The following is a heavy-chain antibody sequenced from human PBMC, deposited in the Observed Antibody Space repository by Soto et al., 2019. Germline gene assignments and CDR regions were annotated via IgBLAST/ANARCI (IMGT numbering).Heavy chain of an antibody. CDR2: INAGNGNT. CDR1: GYTFTSYA. CDR3: ARARYYYDSSGYPIDY. V-gene: IGHV1-3*01. D-gene: IGHD3-22*01. Sequence: ASVKVSCKASGYTFTSYAIHWVRQAPGQRLEWMGWINAGNGNTKYSQKFQGRVTITRDTSASTAYMELSSLRSEDTAVYYCARARYYYDSSGYPIDYWGQGTLVTVSS. J-gene: IGHJ4*02.